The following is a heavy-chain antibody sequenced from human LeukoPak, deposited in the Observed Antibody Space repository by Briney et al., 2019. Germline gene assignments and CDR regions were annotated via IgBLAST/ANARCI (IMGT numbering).Heavy chain of an antibody. Sequence: PSETLSLTCTVSGGSTSSYYWSWIRQPPGKGLEWIGYIYYSGSTNYNPSLKSRVTISVDTSKNQFSLKLSSVTAADTAVYYCAGKNRYCSGGSCSLDIWGQGTMVTVSS. J-gene: IGHJ3*02. D-gene: IGHD2-15*01. CDR1: GGSTSSYY. CDR3: AGKNRYCSGGSCSLDI. V-gene: IGHV4-59*08. CDR2: IYYSGST.